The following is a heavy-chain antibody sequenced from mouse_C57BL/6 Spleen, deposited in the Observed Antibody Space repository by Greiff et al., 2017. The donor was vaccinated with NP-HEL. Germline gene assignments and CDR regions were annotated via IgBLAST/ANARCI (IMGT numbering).Heavy chain of an antibody. CDR3: ARSGGNWFAY. CDR2: ISGGGGNT. CDR1: GFTFSSYT. D-gene: IGHD2-1*01. V-gene: IGHV5-9*01. Sequence: EVKLMESGGGLVKPGGSLKLSCAASGFTFSSYTMSWVRQTPEKRLEWVATISGGGGNTYYPDSVKGRFTISRDNAKNTLYLQMSSLRSEDTALYYCARSGGNWFAYWGQGTLVTVSA. J-gene: IGHJ3*01.